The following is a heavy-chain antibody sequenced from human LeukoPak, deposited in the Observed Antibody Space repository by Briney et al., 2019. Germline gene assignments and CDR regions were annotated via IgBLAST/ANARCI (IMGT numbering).Heavy chain of an antibody. Sequence: GASVKVSCKASGYTFTSYGISWVRQAPGQGLEWMGWISAYNGNTNYAQKLQGRVTMTTDTSTSTAYMELRSLRSDDTAVYYCARVYATTMIVVVQTNWFDPWGQGTLVTVSS. V-gene: IGHV1-18*01. CDR3: ARVYATTMIVVVQTNWFDP. CDR1: GYTFTSYG. CDR2: ISAYNGNT. J-gene: IGHJ5*02. D-gene: IGHD3-22*01.